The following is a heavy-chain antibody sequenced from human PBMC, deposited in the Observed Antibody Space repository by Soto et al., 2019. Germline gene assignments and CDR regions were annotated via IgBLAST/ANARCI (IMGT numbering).Heavy chain of an antibody. CDR3: ARGGGVGVAGSAAFDM. V-gene: IGHV1-2*02. CDR1: GYPVTAYY. Sequence: QLHLVQSGAVVKKPGASVTVSCSASGYPVTAYYMHWVRQAPGRGLEWMGGINPATGAAKYTQTCQGRVTMARDTVTSTVFMELSGLTSEDAAVFYCARGGGVGVAGSAAFDMWGQGTLVTVSS. J-gene: IGHJ3*02. CDR2: INPATGAA. D-gene: IGHD3-3*01.